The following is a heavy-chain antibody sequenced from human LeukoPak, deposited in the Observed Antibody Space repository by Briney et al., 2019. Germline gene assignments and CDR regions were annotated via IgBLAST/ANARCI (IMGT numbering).Heavy chain of an antibody. V-gene: IGHV3-7*01. CDR3: ARPRYCSSISCYSHAFDV. CDR1: GFTFNTYW. Sequence: PGGALRLSCAASGFTFNTYWMTWVRQAPGKGLGWVANIKEDGSEEYYVDSVKGRFAISRDNAKNSLYLQMNSLRAEDTAVYYCARPRYCSSISCYSHAFDVWGQGTMVTVSS. J-gene: IGHJ3*01. CDR2: IKEDGSEE. D-gene: IGHD2-2*01.